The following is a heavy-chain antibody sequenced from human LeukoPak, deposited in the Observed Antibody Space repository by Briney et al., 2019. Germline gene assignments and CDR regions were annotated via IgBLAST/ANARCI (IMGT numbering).Heavy chain of an antibody. CDR1: GFTFSSSA. CDR2: ISNNGGYT. CDR3: AREYMDYYYYGRDV. Sequence: GGSLRLSCAASGFTFSSSAMSWVRQAPGKGLEWVSAISNNGGYTYYADSVQGRFTISRDNSKNTLYLQMNSLRAEDTAVYYCAREYMDYYYYGRDVWGQGTTVTVSS. J-gene: IGHJ6*02. V-gene: IGHV3-23*01. D-gene: IGHD3-10*01.